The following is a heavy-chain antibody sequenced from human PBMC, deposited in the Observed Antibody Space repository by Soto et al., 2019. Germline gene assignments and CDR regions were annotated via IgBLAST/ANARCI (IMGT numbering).Heavy chain of an antibody. Sequence: GESLKISCAASGFTFSSYAMHWVRQAPGKGLEWVAVISYDGSNKYYADSVKGRFTISRDNSKNTLYLQMNSLRAEDTAVYYCASAKYYDYVWGSYRFDYWGQGTLVTVSS. V-gene: IGHV3-30-3*01. CDR2: ISYDGSNK. CDR1: GFTFSSYA. J-gene: IGHJ4*02. D-gene: IGHD3-16*02. CDR3: ASAKYYDYVWGSYRFDY.